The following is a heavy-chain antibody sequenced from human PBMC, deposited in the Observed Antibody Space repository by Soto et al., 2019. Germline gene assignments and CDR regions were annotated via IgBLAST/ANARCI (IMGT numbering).Heavy chain of an antibody. D-gene: IGHD3-22*01. J-gene: IGHJ6*02. Sequence: PGESLKISCKGSGYSFTSYWIGWVRQMPGKGLEWMGIIYPGDSDTRYSPSFQGQVTISADKSISTAYLQWSSLKASDTAMYYCARHRGLYYDSSGSNIHGTDVWGQGTTVTLSS. CDR2: IYPGDSDT. V-gene: IGHV5-51*01. CDR3: ARHRGLYYDSSGSNIHGTDV. CDR1: GYSFTSYW.